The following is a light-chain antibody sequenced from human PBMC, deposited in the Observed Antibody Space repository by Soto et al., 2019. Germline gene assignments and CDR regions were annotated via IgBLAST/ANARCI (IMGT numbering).Light chain of an antibody. CDR3: AAWDDSLNGYV. CDR2: NNN. Sequence: QSVLTQPPSASGTPGQGVPISCSGITSNIGSNTVNWYQQLPGTAPKLLIYNNNQRPSGVPDRFSGSKSGTSASLAIGGLQSEDEADYYCAAWDDSLNGYVFGTRTKLTVL. J-gene: IGLJ1*01. CDR1: TSNIGSNT. V-gene: IGLV1-44*01.